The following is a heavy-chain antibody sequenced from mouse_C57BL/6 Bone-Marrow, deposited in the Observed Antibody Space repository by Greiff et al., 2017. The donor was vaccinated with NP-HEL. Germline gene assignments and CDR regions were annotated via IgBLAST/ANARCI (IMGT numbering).Heavy chain of an antibody. D-gene: IGHD1-1*01. CDR3: ARHRRLLRRGFAY. Sequence: EVKLMESGGDLVKPGGSLKLSCAASGFTFSSYGMSWVRQTPDKRLEWVATISSGGSYTYYPDSVKGRVTISRDNAKNTLYLQMSSLKSEDTAMYYCARHRRLLRRGFAYWGQGTLVTVSA. V-gene: IGHV5-6*01. CDR2: ISSGGSYT. CDR1: GFTFSSYG. J-gene: IGHJ3*01.